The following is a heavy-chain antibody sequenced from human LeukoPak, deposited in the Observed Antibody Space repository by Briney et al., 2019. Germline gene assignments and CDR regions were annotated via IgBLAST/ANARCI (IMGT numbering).Heavy chain of an antibody. J-gene: IGHJ4*02. CDR1: GYSISSGYY. CDR3: ARRSSSWFPFDY. D-gene: IGHD6-13*01. V-gene: IGHV4-38-2*01. CDR2: IYHSGST. Sequence: KPSETLSLTRAVPGYSISSGYYWGWIRQPPGEGPGWIGSIYHSGSTYYNPSLKSRVTISVDTSKNQFSLKLSSVTAADTAVYYCARRSSSWFPFDYWGQGTLVTVSS.